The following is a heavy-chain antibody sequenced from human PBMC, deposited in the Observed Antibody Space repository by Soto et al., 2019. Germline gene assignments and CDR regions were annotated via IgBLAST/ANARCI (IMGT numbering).Heavy chain of an antibody. CDR3: TNVGKDV. CDR2: IRSKAYGGTT. Sequence: GGSLRLSCTASGFTFVDYGMSWFRQAPGKGLEWVGFIRSKAYGGTTEYAASVKGRFTISRDDSKSIAYLQMNSLKTEDTAVYYCTNVGKDVWGQGTTVTVSS. V-gene: IGHV3-49*03. CDR1: GFTFVDYG. J-gene: IGHJ6*02.